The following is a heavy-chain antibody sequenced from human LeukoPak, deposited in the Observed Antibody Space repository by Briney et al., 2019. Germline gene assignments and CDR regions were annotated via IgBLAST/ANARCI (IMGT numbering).Heavy chain of an antibody. D-gene: IGHD3-16*01. V-gene: IGHV4-4*07. CDR2: IYSSGST. Sequence: PSETLSLTCTVSGGSINNYYWSWIRQPAGKGLEWIGRIYSSGSTNYNPSLKSRVTMSVDTSKNQFSLRLSSVTAADTAVYFCARDYWGAYDAFDIGGQGTMVTVSS. J-gene: IGHJ3*02. CDR3: ARDYWGAYDAFDI. CDR1: GGSINNYY.